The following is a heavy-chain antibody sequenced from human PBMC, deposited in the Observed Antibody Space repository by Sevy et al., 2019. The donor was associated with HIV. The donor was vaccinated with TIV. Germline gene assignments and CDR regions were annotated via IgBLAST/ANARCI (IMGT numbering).Heavy chain of an antibody. J-gene: IGHJ4*02. CDR3: SRAITHITLNRVVTPYYFDY. CDR2: IRTKTYGGTT. V-gene: IGHV3-49*03. CDR1: GFTFGDYN. Sequence: GGSLRLSCTAAGFTFGDYNINWLRQAPGKGLEWVGFIRTKTYGGTTEYAASVKGRFTISSDDSKSLAYLQMNSLKTEDTAVYYCSRAITHITLNRVVTPYYFDYWGQGTLVTVSS. D-gene: IGHD2-15*01.